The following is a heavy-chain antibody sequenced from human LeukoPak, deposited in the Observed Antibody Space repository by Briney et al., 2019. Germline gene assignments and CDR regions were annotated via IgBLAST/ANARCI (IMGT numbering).Heavy chain of an antibody. CDR2: ISYDGSNK. J-gene: IGHJ3*02. CDR3: ARRSLDAFDI. Sequence: GGSLRLSCAASGFTFSSYAMHWVRQAPGKGLEWVAVISYDGSNKYYADSVKGRFTISRDNSMNTLYLQMNSLRAEDTAVYYCARRSLDAFDIWGQGTMVTVSS. CDR1: GFTFSSYA. V-gene: IGHV3-30-3*01.